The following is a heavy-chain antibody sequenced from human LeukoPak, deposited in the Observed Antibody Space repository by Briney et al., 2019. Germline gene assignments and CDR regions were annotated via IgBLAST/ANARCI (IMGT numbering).Heavy chain of an antibody. J-gene: IGHJ5*02. CDR1: GFTFSSYA. D-gene: IGHD4-17*01. Sequence: GRSLRLSCAASGFTFSSYAMHWVRQAPGKGLEWVAVISYDGSNKYYADSVKGRFTISRDNSKNTLYLQMNSLRAEDTAVYYCARDLDTVTTSGWFDPWGQGTLVTVSS. CDR3: ARDLDTVTTSGWFDP. V-gene: IGHV3-30*04. CDR2: ISYDGSNK.